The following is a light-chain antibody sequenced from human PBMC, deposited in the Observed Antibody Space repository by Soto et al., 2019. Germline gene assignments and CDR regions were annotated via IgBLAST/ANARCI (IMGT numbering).Light chain of an antibody. J-gene: IGLJ1*01. Sequence: QSVLTQPPSASGSPGQSVTISCTGTSSDVGGYNYVSWYQQHPGKAPKLMFYEVSKRPSGVPDRFSGSKSGNTASLTVSGLQAEDEADYYCSSYAGSNXLVXGTGTKVTVL. CDR1: SSDVGGYNY. CDR2: EVS. CDR3: SSYAGSNXLV. V-gene: IGLV2-8*01.